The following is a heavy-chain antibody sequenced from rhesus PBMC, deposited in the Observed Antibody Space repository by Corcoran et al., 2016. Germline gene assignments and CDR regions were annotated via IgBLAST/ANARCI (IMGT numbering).Heavy chain of an antibody. J-gene: IGHJ2*01. CDR1: GGSISDSYR. CDR3: ARDAPTANWYFDL. CDR2: IYGSSPDT. V-gene: IGHV4S10*01. D-gene: IGHD4-29*01. Sequence: QVQLQESGPGVVKPSETLSLTCAVSGGSISDSYRWSWIRQPPGKGLEWIGHIYGSSPDTTYNPSLKSRVTISNDTSKNQFSVKLSSVTAADTAVYYCARDAPTANWYFDLWGPGTPITISS.